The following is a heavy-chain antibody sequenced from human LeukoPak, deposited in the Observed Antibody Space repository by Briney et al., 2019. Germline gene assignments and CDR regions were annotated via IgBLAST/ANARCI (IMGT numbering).Heavy chain of an antibody. D-gene: IGHD6-13*01. J-gene: IGHJ4*02. CDR1: GYTFTSYG. CDR3: ARDSRFSGGSSWYDFYYYFDY. V-gene: IGHV1-18*01. Sequence: GASVKVSCKASGYTFTSYGISWVRQAPGQGLEWMGWISAYNGNTNYAQKLQGRVTTTTDTSTSTAYMELRSLRSDDTAVYYCARDSRFSGGSSWYDFYYYFDYWGQGTLVTVSS. CDR2: ISAYNGNT.